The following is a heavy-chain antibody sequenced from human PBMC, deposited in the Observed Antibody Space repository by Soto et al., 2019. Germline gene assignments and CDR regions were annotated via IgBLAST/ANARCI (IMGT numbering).Heavy chain of an antibody. CDR1: GGSISSYY. CDR2: IYYSGST. CDR3: ARRLSSSWYAAFDI. V-gene: IGHV4-59*08. J-gene: IGHJ3*02. Sequence: PSETLSLTCTVSGGSISSYYWSWIRQPPGKGLEWIGYIYYSGSTNYNPSLKSRVTISVDTSKNQFSLKLSSVTAADTAVYYCARRLSSSWYAAFDIWGQGTMVTVSS. D-gene: IGHD6-13*01.